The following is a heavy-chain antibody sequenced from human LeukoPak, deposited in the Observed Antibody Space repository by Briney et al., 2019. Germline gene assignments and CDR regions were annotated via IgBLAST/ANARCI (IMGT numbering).Heavy chain of an antibody. CDR3: TSTYYYDSSGYYSSCYFDY. CDR1: GFTFSNAW. D-gene: IGHD3-22*01. CDR2: IKRKTDGGTT. Sequence: GGSLRLSCAASGFTFSNAWMSWVRQAPGKGLEWVGRIKRKTDGGTTDYAAPVKGRFTISRDDSKNTLYLQMNSLKTEDTAVYYCTSTYYYDSSGYYSSCYFDYWGQGTLVTVSS. J-gene: IGHJ4*02. V-gene: IGHV3-15*01.